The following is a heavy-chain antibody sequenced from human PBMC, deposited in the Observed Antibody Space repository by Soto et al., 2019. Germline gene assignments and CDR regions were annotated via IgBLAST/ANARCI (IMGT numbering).Heavy chain of an antibody. V-gene: IGHV1-46*01. CDR1: GYTFINYY. CDR3: ARDLAAGDY. J-gene: IGHJ4*02. D-gene: IGHD6-13*01. CDR2: FNPTSGST. Sequence: QVQLVQSGAEVTKPGASVKLSCKASGYTFINYYIHWVRQAPGQGLEWMGIFNPTSGSTNYAQKCQGRVTLTMDTSTRTVYMELSSLRFDDTAVYYCARDLAAGDYWGQGTLVTVSS.